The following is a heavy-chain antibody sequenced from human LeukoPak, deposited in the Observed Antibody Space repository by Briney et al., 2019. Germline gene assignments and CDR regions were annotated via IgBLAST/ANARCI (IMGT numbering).Heavy chain of an antibody. J-gene: IGHJ6*02. V-gene: IGHV4-34*01. CDR3: ARGRMAEVLRYFDYGMDV. CDR1: GGSFSGYY. Sequence: PSETLSLTCAVYGGSFSGYYWSWIRQPPGKGLEWIGEINRSGDTNYNPSLKSRVTISVDTSKNQFSLKLSSVTAADTAVYYCARGRMAEVLRYFDYGMDVWGQGTTVTVSS. D-gene: IGHD3-9*01. CDR2: INRSGDT.